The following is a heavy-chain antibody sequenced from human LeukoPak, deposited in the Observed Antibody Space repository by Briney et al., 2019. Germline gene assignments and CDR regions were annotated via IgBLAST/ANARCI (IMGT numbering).Heavy chain of an antibody. J-gene: IGHJ4*02. CDR2: ISGSGGST. V-gene: IGHV3-23*01. D-gene: IGHD3-10*01. CDR3: AKVSGFGETHLDY. Sequence: GGSLRLTCAASGFTFSSYAMSWVRQAPGKGLEWVSAISGSGGSTYYADSVKGRFTISRDNSKNTLYLQMNSLRAEDTAVYYCAKVSGFGETHLDYWGQGTLVTVSS. CDR1: GFTFSSYA.